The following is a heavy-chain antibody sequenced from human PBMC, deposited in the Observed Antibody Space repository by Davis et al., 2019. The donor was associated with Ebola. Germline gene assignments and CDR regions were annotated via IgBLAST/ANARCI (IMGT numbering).Heavy chain of an antibody. Sequence: AASVTVSCKASGYTFTSYDIYWVRQATGQGFEWMGWMNPHSGNTGYAQKFQGRVTMTRDTSTSTAYMELSGLRSEDTAVYYCARASWATVGTRWFDPWGQGTLVTVSS. V-gene: IGHV1-8*01. CDR2: MNPHSGNT. CDR3: ARASWATVGTRWFDP. D-gene: IGHD6-13*01. CDR1: GYTFTSYD. J-gene: IGHJ5*02.